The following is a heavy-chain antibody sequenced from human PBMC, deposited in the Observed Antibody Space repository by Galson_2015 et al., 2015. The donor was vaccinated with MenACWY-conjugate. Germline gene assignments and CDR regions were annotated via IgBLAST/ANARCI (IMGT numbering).Heavy chain of an antibody. Sequence: SLRLSCAASGFTFSSYGMHWVRQAPGKGLEWVAFIRYDGSNKYYADSVKGRFTISRDNSKNTLYLQMNSLRAEDTAVYYCAKDGIAGSDAFDIWGQGTMVTVSS. CDR2: IRYDGSNK. J-gene: IGHJ3*02. V-gene: IGHV3-30*02. CDR3: AKDGIAGSDAFDI. CDR1: GFTFSSYG. D-gene: IGHD6-13*01.